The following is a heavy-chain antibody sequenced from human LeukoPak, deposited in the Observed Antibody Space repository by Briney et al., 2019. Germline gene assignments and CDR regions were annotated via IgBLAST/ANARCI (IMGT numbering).Heavy chain of an antibody. CDR3: ARASGPFDY. CDR2: IWNDGSNK. Sequence: PGGSLRLSCAASGFTFSTYGMHWVSQAPGKGLEWVAVIWNDGSNKYYADSVKGRFTISRDNSKNTLYLQMNSLRAEDTAVYSCARASGPFDYWGQGTLVTVSS. CDR1: GFTFSTYG. V-gene: IGHV3-33*01. J-gene: IGHJ4*02. D-gene: IGHD3-10*01.